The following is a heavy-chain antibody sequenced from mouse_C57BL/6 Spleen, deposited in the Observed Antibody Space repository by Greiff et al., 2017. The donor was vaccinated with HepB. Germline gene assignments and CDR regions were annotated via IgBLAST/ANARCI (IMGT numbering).Heavy chain of an antibody. V-gene: IGHV3-6*01. CDR2: ISYDGRN. CDR3: ARGHSSLYSIDY. Sequence: EVQLQESGPGLVKPSQSLSLTCSVTGYSITSGYYWNWIRQFPGNNLEWMGYISYDGRNNYNPTLKNRISITRDTSTNQLFLKLNSVTTEDAATYCCARGHSSLYSIDYWGQGTSVTVSS. J-gene: IGHJ4*01. CDR1: GYSITSGYY. D-gene: IGHD1-1*01.